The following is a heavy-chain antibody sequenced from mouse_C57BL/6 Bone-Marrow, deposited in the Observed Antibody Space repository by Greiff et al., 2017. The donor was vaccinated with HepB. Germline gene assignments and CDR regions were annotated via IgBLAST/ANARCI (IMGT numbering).Heavy chain of an antibody. CDR2: INPNNGGT. D-gene: IGHD2-1*01. V-gene: IGHV1-18*01. Sequence: VQLQQSGPELVKPGASVKIPCKASGYTFTDYNMDWVKQSHGKSLEWIGDINPNNGGTIYNQKFKGKATLTVDKSSSTAYMELRSLTSEDTAVYYCARVGGNYRYYYAMDYWGQGTSLTVSS. CDR3: ARVGGNYRYYYAMDY. J-gene: IGHJ4*01. CDR1: GYTFTDYN.